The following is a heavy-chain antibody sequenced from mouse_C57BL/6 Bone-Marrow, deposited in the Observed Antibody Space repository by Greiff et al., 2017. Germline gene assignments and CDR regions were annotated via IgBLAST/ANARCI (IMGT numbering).Heavy chain of an antibody. CDR2: FNPYNGGT. CDR1: GYTFTAYY. D-gene: IGHD4-1*02. V-gene: IGHV1-19*01. Sequence: EVQLQQSGPVLVKPGASVKMSCKASGYTFTAYYMNWVKQSHGKSLEWIGVFNPYNGGTSYNQKFKGKATLTVEKSSSTAYMELNSLTSEDSAIYYCARSQLGSYAMDYWGQGTSVTVSS. CDR3: ARSQLGSYAMDY. J-gene: IGHJ4*01.